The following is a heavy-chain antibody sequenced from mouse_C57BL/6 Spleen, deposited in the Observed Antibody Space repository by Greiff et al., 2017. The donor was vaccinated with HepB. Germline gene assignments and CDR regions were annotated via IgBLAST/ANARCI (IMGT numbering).Heavy chain of an antibody. J-gene: IGHJ1*03. D-gene: IGHD1-1*01. CDR3: AKPYGSGYFDV. CDR2: ISYDGSN. Sequence: DVQLQESGPGLVKPSQSLSLTCSVTGYSITSGYYWNWIRQFPGNKLEWMGYISYDGSNNYNPSLNNRISITRDTSKNQFFLKLNSVTTEDTATYYCAKPYGSGYFDVWGTGTTVTVSS. V-gene: IGHV3-6*01. CDR1: GYSITSGYY.